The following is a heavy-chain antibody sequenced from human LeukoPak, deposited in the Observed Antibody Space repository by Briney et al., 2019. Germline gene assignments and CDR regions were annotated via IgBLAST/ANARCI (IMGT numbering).Heavy chain of an antibody. Sequence: PSETLSLTCTVSGDSISSYYWSWIRQPPGKGLEWIGYIYYSGSTNYNPSLKSRVTISVDTSKNQFSLKLSSVTAADTAVYYCARGKGAPITIFGVVINWFDPWGQGTLVTVSS. CDR2: IYYSGST. V-gene: IGHV4-59*01. D-gene: IGHD3-3*01. CDR1: GDSISSYY. CDR3: ARGKGAPITIFGVVINWFDP. J-gene: IGHJ5*02.